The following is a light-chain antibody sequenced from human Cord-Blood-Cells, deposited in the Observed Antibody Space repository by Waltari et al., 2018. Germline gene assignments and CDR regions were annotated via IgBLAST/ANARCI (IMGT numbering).Light chain of an antibody. CDR2: GAS. V-gene: IGKV3-15*01. CDR3: QQYKNWPWT. CDR1: QSVSSN. Sequence: EIVMSQSPATLSVSPGERATLSCRASQSVSSNLPWYQQKPGQAPRLLIYGASTRATGIPARFSGSGSGTEFTLTISSLQSEDFAVYYCQQYKNWPWTFGQGTKVEIK. J-gene: IGKJ1*01.